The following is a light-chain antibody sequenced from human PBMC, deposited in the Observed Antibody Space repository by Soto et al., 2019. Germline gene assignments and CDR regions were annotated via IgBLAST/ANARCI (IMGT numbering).Light chain of an antibody. CDR1: QSISSY. J-gene: IGKJ2*01. Sequence: DIQMTQSPSSLSASVGDRVTITCRASQSISSYLNWYQQKPGKAPILLIYTASSLQTGVPSRFSGSGSGTDFTLTITSLQPEDFGTFYCQQTYITPYTFGQGTKLEIK. V-gene: IGKV1-39*01. CDR2: TAS. CDR3: QQTYITPYT.